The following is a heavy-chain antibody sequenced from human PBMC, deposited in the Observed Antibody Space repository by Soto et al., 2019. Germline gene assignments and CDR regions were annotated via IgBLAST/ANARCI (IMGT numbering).Heavy chain of an antibody. CDR1: GGSISSGCHY. D-gene: IGHD6-13*01. V-gene: IGHV4-39*01. CDR2: IYYRGNT. CDR3: ARHRDTSSRYLLPDY. Sequence: SETLSLTCTVSGGSISSGCHYWGWIRQPPGKGLEWIGNIYYRGNTYYNPSLRSRVTISVDTSKNQFSLKVTSLTVADTAVYYCARHRDTSSRYLLPDYWGQGILVTVSS. J-gene: IGHJ4*02.